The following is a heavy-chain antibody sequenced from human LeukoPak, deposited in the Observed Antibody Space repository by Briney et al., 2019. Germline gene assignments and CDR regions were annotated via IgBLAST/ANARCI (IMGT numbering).Heavy chain of an antibody. CDR3: AKVRALPAAIYYYYYGMDV. D-gene: IGHD2-2*01. J-gene: IGHJ6*02. CDR2: IASDGGST. CDR1: GFTFSSYW. Sequence: QAGGSLRLSCAASGFTFSSYWMNWVRQAPGKGLVWVSRIASDGGSTTYADSVKGRFSISRDNAKNTLYLQMNSLRAEDTAVYYCAKVRALPAAIYYYYYGMDVWGQGTTVTVSS. V-gene: IGHV3-74*01.